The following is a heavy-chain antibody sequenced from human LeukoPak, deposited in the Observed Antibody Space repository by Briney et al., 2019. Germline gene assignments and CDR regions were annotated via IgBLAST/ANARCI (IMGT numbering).Heavy chain of an antibody. J-gene: IGHJ5*02. V-gene: IGHV1-69*04. D-gene: IGHD6-13*01. CDR1: GGTFSSYA. CDR3: ARDLGAAAGTGHNWFDP. Sequence: ASVKVSCKASGGTFSSYAISWVRQAPGQGLEWMGRIIPILGIANYAQKFQGRVTITADKSTSTAYMELSSLRSEDTAVYYCARDLGAAAGTGHNWFDPWGQGTLVTVSS. CDR2: IIPILGIA.